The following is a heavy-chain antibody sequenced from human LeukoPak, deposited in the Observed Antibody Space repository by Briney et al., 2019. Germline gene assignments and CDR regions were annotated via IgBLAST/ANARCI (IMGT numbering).Heavy chain of an antibody. Sequence: SVKVSCKASGGTFNSYAISWVRQAPGQGVEGMGGIIPIFGTANYAQKFQGRVTITTDESTSTAYMELSSLRSEDTAVYYCATVPAAMWEIYFQHWGQGTLVTVSS. CDR3: ATVPAAMWEIYFQH. CDR2: IIPIFGTA. D-gene: IGHD2-2*01. V-gene: IGHV1-69*05. J-gene: IGHJ1*01. CDR1: GGTFNSYA.